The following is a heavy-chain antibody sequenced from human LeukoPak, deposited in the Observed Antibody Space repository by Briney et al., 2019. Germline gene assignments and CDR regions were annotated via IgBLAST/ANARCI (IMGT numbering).Heavy chain of an antibody. CDR1: GGTFSSYA. D-gene: IGHD2-15*01. CDR2: IIPIFGTA. Sequence: SVKVSCEASGGTFSSYAISWVRQAPGQGLEWMGGIIPIFGTANYAQKFQGRVTITADESTSTAYMELSSLRSEDTAVYYCARGCSGGSCYSAGYFQHWGQGTLVTVSS. CDR3: ARGCSGGSCYSAGYFQH. V-gene: IGHV1-69*13. J-gene: IGHJ1*01.